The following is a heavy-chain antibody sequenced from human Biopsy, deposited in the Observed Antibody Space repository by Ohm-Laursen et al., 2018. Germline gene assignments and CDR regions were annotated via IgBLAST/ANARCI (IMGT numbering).Heavy chain of an antibody. J-gene: IGHJ4*02. CDR3: AADSGSGSHFRFDY. Sequence: ASVKVSCKASGYTFTNYYMHWVRQAPGQGLEWMGIINPSGSDATYAQKFQGRVTMTRDTSTSTAYMDLSSLRSEDTAVYYCAADSGSGSHFRFDYRGQGALVSVSS. CDR1: GYTFTNYY. V-gene: IGHV1-46*01. CDR2: INPSGSDA. D-gene: IGHD3-10*01.